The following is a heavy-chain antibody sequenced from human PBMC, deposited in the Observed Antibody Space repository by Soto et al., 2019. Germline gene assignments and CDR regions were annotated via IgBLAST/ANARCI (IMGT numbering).Heavy chain of an antibody. J-gene: IGHJ4*02. V-gene: IGHV1-3*01. CDR3: ARAISGYVT. CDR2: INAGNGDT. D-gene: IGHD5-12*01. CDR1: GITYNTYA. Sequence: QVQLVQSGAEVKKPGASVKLSCKASGITYNTYAIHWVRQAPGQGLEWMGWINAGNGDTRYSQNLQGRVTLTRDTSASTVYMDLGSLKSEDTGIYYCARAISGYVTWGQGTLVTVSS.